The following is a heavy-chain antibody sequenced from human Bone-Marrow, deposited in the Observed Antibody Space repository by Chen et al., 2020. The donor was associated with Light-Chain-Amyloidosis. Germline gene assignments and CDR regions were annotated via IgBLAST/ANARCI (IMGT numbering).Heavy chain of an antibody. CDR1: GFTFSTYD. J-gene: IGHJ6*02. CDR2: IGTAGDP. CDR3: ARGSAVTGALQAMDV. V-gene: IGHV3-13*05. Sequence: EVQLAESGGGLIQPGGSLRLSCAASGFTFSTYDIHWVRQPVGKGLEWVAGIGTAGDPYYPGSVKGRFTISREEAKNSVYLQIDSLRAADTAVYYCARGSAVTGALQAMDVWGQGTTVIVS. D-gene: IGHD6-19*01.